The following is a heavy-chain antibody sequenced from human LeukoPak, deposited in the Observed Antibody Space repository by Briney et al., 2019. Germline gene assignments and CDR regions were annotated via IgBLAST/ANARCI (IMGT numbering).Heavy chain of an antibody. CDR3: ARPRDTAMVFDY. J-gene: IGHJ4*02. CDR2: ISAYNGNT. Sequence: ASVKVSCKASGYTFTSYGISWVRQAPGQGLEWMGWISAYNGNTNYAQKLQGRVTMTTDTSTSTAYMGLRSLRSDDTAVYYCARPRDTAMVFDYWGQGTLVTVSS. D-gene: IGHD5-18*01. CDR1: GYTFTSYG. V-gene: IGHV1-18*01.